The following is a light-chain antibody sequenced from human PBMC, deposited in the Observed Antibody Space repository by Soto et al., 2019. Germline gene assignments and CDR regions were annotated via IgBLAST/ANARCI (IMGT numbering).Light chain of an antibody. V-gene: IGLV1-44*01. CDR1: SSSIGSNT. Sequence: QSVLTQPPSASGTPGQRVTISCSGSSSSIGSNTVNWYQQLPGTAPKLLIYTNDQRPSGVPVRFSGYKSGTSASLAISGHQSEDEAHYYCAAWDDSLNGVVFGGGTKLTVL. CDR2: TND. CDR3: AAWDDSLNGVV. J-gene: IGLJ2*01.